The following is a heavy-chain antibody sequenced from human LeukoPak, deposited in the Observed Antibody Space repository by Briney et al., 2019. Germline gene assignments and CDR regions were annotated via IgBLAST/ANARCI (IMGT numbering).Heavy chain of an antibody. Sequence: PSETLSLTCTVSGGSISSYCWSRIRQPPGKGLEWIGYIYYSGSTNYNPSLKSRVTISVDTSKNQFSLKLSSVTAADTAVYYCASFGITGTRTDYWGQGTLVTVSS. J-gene: IGHJ4*02. CDR2: IYYSGST. CDR1: GGSISSYC. D-gene: IGHD1-7*01. CDR3: ASFGITGTRTDY. V-gene: IGHV4-59*01.